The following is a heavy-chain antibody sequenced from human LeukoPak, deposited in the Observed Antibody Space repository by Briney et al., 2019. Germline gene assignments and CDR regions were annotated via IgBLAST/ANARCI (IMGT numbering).Heavy chain of an antibody. J-gene: IGHJ4*02. CDR3: ARHIAAAGEAFDY. Sequence: PESLSPTCTVSGGSIGISSYYWGWIRQPPVKGLDWIGRIYYSGGTYYNPSLKSRVTISVDTSKNQFYLKLRSVTAADTAVYYCARHIAAAGEAFDYWGQGTLVTVSS. CDR1: GGSIGISSYY. V-gene: IGHV4-39*01. CDR2: IYYSGGT. D-gene: IGHD6-13*01.